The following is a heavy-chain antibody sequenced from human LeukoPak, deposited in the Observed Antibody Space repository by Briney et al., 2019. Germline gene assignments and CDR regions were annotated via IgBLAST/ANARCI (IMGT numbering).Heavy chain of an antibody. J-gene: IGHJ2*01. CDR2: ISGSGGST. CDR3: ARDWGSGWLNWYFDL. V-gene: IGHV3-23*01. Sequence: GGSLRLSCAASGFTFSSYAMSWVRQAPGKGLEWVSAISGSGGSTYYADSVKGRFTISRDNSKNTLYLQMNSLRAEDTAVYYCARDWGSGWLNWYFDLWGRGTLVTVSS. CDR1: GFTFSSYA. D-gene: IGHD6-19*01.